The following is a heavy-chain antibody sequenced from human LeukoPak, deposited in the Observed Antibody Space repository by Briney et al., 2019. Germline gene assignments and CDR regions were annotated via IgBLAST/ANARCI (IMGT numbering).Heavy chain of an antibody. J-gene: IGHJ4*02. V-gene: IGHV5-51*01. Sequence: GESLKISCKGSGYSFTSYWIGWVRQMPGKGLEWMGIIYPGDFDTRYSPSFQGQVTISADKSISTAYLQWSSLRASDTAMYYCARRISAVGTPPTSLDNWGQGTLVTVSS. CDR2: IYPGDFDT. CDR3: ARRISAVGTPPTSLDN. CDR1: GYSFTSYW. D-gene: IGHD6-13*01.